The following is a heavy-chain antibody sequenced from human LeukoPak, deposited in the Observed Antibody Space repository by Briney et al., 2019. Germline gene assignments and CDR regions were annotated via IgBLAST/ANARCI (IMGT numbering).Heavy chain of an antibody. CDR3: ARVGYYYDSSGYYSSGAFDI. CDR1: GGSISSYY. CDR2: IYYSGST. Sequence: SETLSLTCTVSGGSISSYYWSWIRQPPGKGLEWIGYIYYSGSTNYNPSLKSRVTISADTSKNQFSLKLSSVTAAGTAVYYCARVGYYYDSSGYYSSGAFDIWGQGTMVTVSS. V-gene: IGHV4-59*01. D-gene: IGHD3-22*01. J-gene: IGHJ3*02.